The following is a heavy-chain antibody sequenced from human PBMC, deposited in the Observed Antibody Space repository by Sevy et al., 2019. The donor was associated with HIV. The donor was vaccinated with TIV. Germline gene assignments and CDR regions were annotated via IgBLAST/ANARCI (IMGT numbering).Heavy chain of an antibody. D-gene: IGHD3-10*01. Sequence: ASVKVSCKASGGTFSSYAISWVRQAPGQGLEWMGGIIPIFGTANYAQKFQGRVTITADESTSTAYMELSSLRSEDTAVYYCVRAPITMVRGVKRLNYYYYGMDVWGQGTTVTVSS. J-gene: IGHJ6*02. CDR1: GGTFSSYA. V-gene: IGHV1-69*13. CDR2: IIPIFGTA. CDR3: VRAPITMVRGVKRLNYYYYGMDV.